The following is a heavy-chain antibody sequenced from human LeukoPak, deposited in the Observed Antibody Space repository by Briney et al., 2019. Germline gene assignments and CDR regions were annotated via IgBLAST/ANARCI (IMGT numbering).Heavy chain of an antibody. CDR2: ISYDGSNK. CDR1: GFTFSSYA. J-gene: IGHJ3*02. V-gene: IGHV3-30-3*01. Sequence: PGGSLRLSCVASGFTFSSYAMHWVRQAPGMGLEWVAVISYDGSNKYYADSVKGRFTISRDNSKNTLYLQMNSLRAEDTAVYYCARAGVDSSGYYAYDAFDIWGQGTMVTVSS. D-gene: IGHD3-22*01. CDR3: ARAGVDSSGYYAYDAFDI.